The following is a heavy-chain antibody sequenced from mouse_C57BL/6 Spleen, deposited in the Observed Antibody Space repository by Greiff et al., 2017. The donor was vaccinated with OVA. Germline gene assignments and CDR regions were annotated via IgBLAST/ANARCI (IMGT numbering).Heavy chain of an antibody. CDR1: GFSLTSYG. D-gene: IGHD3-2*02. Sequence: VKLMESGPGLVAPSQSLSITCTVSGFSLTSYGVHWVRQPPGKGLEWLVVIWSDGSTTYNSALKSRLSISKDNSKSQVFLKMNSLQTDDTAMYYCARSSDSSGYYAMDYWGQGTSVTVSS. CDR3: ARSSDSSGYYAMDY. J-gene: IGHJ4*01. CDR2: IWSDGST. V-gene: IGHV2-6*03.